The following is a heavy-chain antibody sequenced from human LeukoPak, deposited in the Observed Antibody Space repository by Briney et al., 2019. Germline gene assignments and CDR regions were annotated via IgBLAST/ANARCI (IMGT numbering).Heavy chain of an antibody. V-gene: IGHV3-23*01. Sequence: GGSLRLSCAASGFTFSSYAMSWVRQAPGKGLEWVSAISGSGGSTYYADSVKDRFTISRDNSKNTLYLQMNSLRAEDTAVYYCAKALGLSYYYGMDVWGQGTTVTVSS. CDR2: ISGSGGST. CDR1: GFTFSSYA. CDR3: AKALGLSYYYGMDV. J-gene: IGHJ6*02.